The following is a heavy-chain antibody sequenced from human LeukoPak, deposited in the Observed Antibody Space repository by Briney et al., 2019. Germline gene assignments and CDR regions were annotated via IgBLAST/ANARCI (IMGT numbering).Heavy chain of an antibody. CDR3: ARDQGGGSYSADY. V-gene: IGHV1-69*13. CDR2: IIPIFGTA. Sequence: SVKVSCKASGGTFSSYAISWVRQAPGQGLEWMGRIIPIFGTANYAQKFQGRVTISADESTSTAYMELSSLRSEDTAVYYCARDQGGGSYSADYWGQGTLVTVSS. D-gene: IGHD1-26*01. CDR1: GGTFSSYA. J-gene: IGHJ4*02.